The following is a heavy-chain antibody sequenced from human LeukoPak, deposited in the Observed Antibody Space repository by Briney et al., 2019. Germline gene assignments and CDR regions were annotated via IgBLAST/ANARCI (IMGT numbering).Heavy chain of an antibody. V-gene: IGHV3-21*04. Sequence: GGSLRLSCAASGFTFSSYSMNWVRQAPGKGLEWVSSISSSSSYIYYADSVKGRFTISRDNSKNTLYLQMNSLRAEDTAVYYCASQHSSGWYTDAFDIWGQGTMVTVSS. CDR3: ASQHSSGWYTDAFDI. CDR2: ISSSSSYI. J-gene: IGHJ3*02. D-gene: IGHD6-19*01. CDR1: GFTFSSYS.